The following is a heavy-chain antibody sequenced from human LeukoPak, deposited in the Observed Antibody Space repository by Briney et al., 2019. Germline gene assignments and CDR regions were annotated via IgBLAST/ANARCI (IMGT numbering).Heavy chain of an antibody. Sequence: GGSLRLPCAASGFTFSSYAMSWVRQAPGKGLEWVSTISGSGTSTYYADSVKGRFTISRDNSKNTLSLQMNSLRGEDTAVYYCSNIAPVTPGHWGQGTLVIVSS. D-gene: IGHD4-17*01. CDR1: GFTFSSYA. CDR2: ISGSGTST. V-gene: IGHV3-23*01. J-gene: IGHJ1*01. CDR3: SNIAPVTPGH.